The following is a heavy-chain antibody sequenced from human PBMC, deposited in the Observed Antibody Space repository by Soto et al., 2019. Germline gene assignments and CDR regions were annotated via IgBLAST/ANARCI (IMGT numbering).Heavy chain of an antibody. D-gene: IGHD1-26*01. Sequence: QVQLVESGGGVVQPGRSLRLSCAASGFTFSSYGMHWVRQAPGKGLEWVAAIWYDGSNKYYADSVKGRFTISRDNSKNTLYLQRNSLRADDTAVYYCARGSRGSYRYYYYGMDVWGQGTTVTVSS. V-gene: IGHV3-33*01. CDR3: ARGSRGSYRYYYYGMDV. CDR2: IWYDGSNK. J-gene: IGHJ6*02. CDR1: GFTFSSYG.